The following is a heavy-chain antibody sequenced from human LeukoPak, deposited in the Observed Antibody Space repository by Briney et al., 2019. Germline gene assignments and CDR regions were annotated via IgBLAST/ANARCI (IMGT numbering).Heavy chain of an antibody. V-gene: IGHV3-11*01. CDR2: ISSSGSTI. Sequence: GGSLRLSCAASGFTFSDYYMSWIRQAPGKGLEWVSYISSSGSTIYYADSVKGRFTISRDNAKNSLYLQMNSLRVQNTAVYYGARDGSMLRGPLVIYYFDFWGQGTLVTASS. J-gene: IGHJ4*02. CDR3: ARDGSMLRGPLVIYYFDF. D-gene: IGHD3-10*01. CDR1: GFTFSDYY.